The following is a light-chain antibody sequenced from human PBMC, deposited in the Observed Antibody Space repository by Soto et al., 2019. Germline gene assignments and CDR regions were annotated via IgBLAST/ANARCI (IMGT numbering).Light chain of an antibody. J-gene: IGKJ3*01. CDR1: QSVLYSSNNENY. V-gene: IGKV4-1*01. CDR3: QHYYTSPIT. CDR2: WAS. Sequence: DIVMTQSPDSLAVSLGERATINCKSSQSVLYSSNNENYLAWYQQKPGQPPKLLIYWASTRESGVPDRFSGSGSGTDFNLTISSLQAEDVAVYYCQHYYTSPITFGPGTKVDI.